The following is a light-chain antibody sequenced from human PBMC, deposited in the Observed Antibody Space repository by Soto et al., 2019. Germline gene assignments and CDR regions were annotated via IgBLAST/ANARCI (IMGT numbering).Light chain of an antibody. Sequence: IVMTHSPSTLSLSPWERATLSCMASQSVSSYLAWYQQKPGQAPRLLIYDASTRATGIPARFSGSGSGTDFTLTITSLEPEDFAVYYCQQRSNWPPTFGQGTKVDI. J-gene: IGKJ1*01. CDR3: QQRSNWPPT. CDR2: DAS. CDR1: QSVSSY. V-gene: IGKV3-11*01.